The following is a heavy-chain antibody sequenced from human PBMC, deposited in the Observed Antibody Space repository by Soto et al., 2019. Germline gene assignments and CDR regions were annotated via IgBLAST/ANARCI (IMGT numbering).Heavy chain of an antibody. CDR2: ITWNSGNI. CDR1: GFIFNNYA. Sequence: SLRLSCAASGFIFNNYAMHWVRQAPGKGLEWVSGITWNSGNIGYADSVKGRFTISRDNAENSLYLQMNSLRPEDTALYYCARDTGDSSGYYYYYYYGMDVWGQGTTVTVS. CDR3: ARDTGDSSGYYYYYYYGMDV. V-gene: IGHV3-9*01. J-gene: IGHJ6*02. D-gene: IGHD3-22*01.